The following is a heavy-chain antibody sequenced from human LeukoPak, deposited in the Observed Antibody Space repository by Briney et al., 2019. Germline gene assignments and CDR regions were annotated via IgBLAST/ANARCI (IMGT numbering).Heavy chain of an antibody. CDR1: GYTFTSYA. J-gene: IGHJ3*02. CDR2: INAGNGNT. D-gene: IGHD6-19*01. V-gene: IGHV1-3*01. CDR3: ARPYSSGWYTGDAFGI. Sequence: ASVKVSCKASGYTFTSYAMHWVRQAPGQRLEWMGWINAGNGNTKYSQKFQGRVTITRDTSASTAYMGLSSLRSEDTAVYYCARPYSSGWYTGDAFGIWGQGTMVTVSS.